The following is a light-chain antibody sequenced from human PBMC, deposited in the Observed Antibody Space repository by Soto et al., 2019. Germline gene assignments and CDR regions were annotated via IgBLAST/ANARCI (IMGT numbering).Light chain of an antibody. CDR3: QQYNSWWT. J-gene: IGKJ1*01. V-gene: IGKV3-15*01. Sequence: EIVMTQSPATLSVSPGERATLSCRASQSVSNNLAWYQKKPGQAPRLLIYGASTRATGIPARFSGSGSGTEFPLTISSLQSDDFAFYYCQQYNSWWTFGQGTRVDIK. CDR2: GAS. CDR1: QSVSNN.